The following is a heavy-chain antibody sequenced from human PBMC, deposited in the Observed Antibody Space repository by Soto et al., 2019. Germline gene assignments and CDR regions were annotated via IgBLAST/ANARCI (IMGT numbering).Heavy chain of an antibody. CDR1: GGSISSYY. J-gene: IGHJ6*02. V-gene: IGHV4-59*01. CDR2: IYYSGST. CDR3: ARAPDYGGNLYYYYGMDV. D-gene: IGHD4-17*01. Sequence: SETLSLTCTVSGGSISSYYWSWIRQPPGKGLEWIGYIYYSGSTNYNPSLKSRVTISVDTSKNQFSLKLSSVTAADTVVYYCARAPDYGGNLYYYYGMDVWGQGTTVTVSS.